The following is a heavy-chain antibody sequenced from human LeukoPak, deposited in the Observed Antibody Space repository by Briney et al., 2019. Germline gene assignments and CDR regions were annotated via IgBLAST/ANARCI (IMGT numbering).Heavy chain of an antibody. CDR1: GFTFNTYA. Sequence: PGGSLRLSCAASGFTFNTYALAWVRQAPGKGLEWVSSISASGIGTYYADSVKGRFTISRDNSKNMLYFQMNNLRAEDTAVYYCAKYQGTSYFDYWGQGTLVTVS. D-gene: IGHD2-2*01. CDR3: AKYQGTSYFDY. J-gene: IGHJ4*02. CDR2: ISASGIGT. V-gene: IGHV3-23*01.